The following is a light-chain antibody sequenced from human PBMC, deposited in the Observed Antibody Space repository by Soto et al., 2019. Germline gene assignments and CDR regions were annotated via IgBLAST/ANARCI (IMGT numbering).Light chain of an antibody. Sequence: QSVLTQARSVSGSPGQSVTISCTVTSSDVGGYNCVSWYQQHPGKAPQLIIYDVTQRPSGVPDRFSGSKSGNTASLSISGLQAEDEADYYCCSHSASYTLVFGTGTKVTVL. CDR2: DVT. J-gene: IGLJ1*01. V-gene: IGLV2-11*01. CDR1: SSDVGGYNC. CDR3: CSHSASYTLV.